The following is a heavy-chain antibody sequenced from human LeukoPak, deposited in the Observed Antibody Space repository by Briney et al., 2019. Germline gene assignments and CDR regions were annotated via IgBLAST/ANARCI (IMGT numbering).Heavy chain of an antibody. CDR2: IYSGGTT. CDR1: GFTVSSNY. V-gene: IGHV3-66*01. J-gene: IGHJ4*02. Sequence: GGSLRLSCAASGFTVSSNYMSWVRQAPGKGLEWVSVIYSGGTTYYADSVTGRFTISRDNSKNTVYLQMNSLRAEDTALYYCAREEKTYAYFDYWGQGTLVTVSS. D-gene: IGHD3-16*01. CDR3: AREEKTYAYFDY.